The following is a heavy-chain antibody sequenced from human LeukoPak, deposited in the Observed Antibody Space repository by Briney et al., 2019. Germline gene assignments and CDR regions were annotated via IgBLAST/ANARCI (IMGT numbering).Heavy chain of an antibody. D-gene: IGHD3-3*01. J-gene: IGHJ3*02. CDR1: GGSISSYY. CDR3: ARRQAPEKYYDFWSGYSDAFDI. V-gene: IGHV4-59*01. Sequence: SETLSLTCTVSGGSISSYYWSWIRQPPGKGLEWIGYIYYSGSTNHNPSLKSRVTISVDTSKNQFSLKLSSVTAADTAVYYCARRQAPEKYYDFWSGYSDAFDIWGQGTMVTVSS. CDR2: IYYSGST.